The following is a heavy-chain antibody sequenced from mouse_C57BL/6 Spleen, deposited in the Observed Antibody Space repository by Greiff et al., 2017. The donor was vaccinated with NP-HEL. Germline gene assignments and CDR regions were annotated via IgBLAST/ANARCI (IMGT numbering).Heavy chain of an antibody. CDR3: ARSGLYSNYGYYYAMDY. V-gene: IGHV1-80*01. J-gene: IGHJ4*01. CDR1: GYAFSSYW. CDR2: IYPGDGDT. D-gene: IGHD2-5*01. Sequence: QVQLQQSGAELVKPGASVKISCKASGYAFSSYWMNWVKQRPGKGLEWIGQIYPGDGDTNYNGKFKGKATLTADKSSSTAYMQLSSLTSEDSAVYFCARSGLYSNYGYYYAMDYWGQGTSVTVSS.